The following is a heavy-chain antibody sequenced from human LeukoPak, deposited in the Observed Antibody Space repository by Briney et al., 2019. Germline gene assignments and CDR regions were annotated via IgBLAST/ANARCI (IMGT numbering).Heavy chain of an antibody. D-gene: IGHD6-13*01. CDR1: GYTFIGYY. J-gene: IGHJ4*02. V-gene: IGHV1-2*02. CDR2: INPKSGGT. Sequence: ASVKVSCKPSGYTFIGYYIHWVRQAPGQGHEWMGWINPKSGGTDYAQKFQGRVTMTRDTAISTAVMELSRLTPDDTAMYYCATYSISWYYFDHGGQGALVTVSS. CDR3: ATYSISWYYFDH.